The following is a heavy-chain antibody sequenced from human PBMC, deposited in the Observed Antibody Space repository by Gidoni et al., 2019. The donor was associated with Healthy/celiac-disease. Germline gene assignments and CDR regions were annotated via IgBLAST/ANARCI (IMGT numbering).Heavy chain of an antibody. V-gene: IGHV3-21*01. CDR1: GFPFRGYS. J-gene: IGHJ3*02. CDR3: ARDGDYYDTIWAFDI. D-gene: IGHD3-22*01. Sequence: EVQLVESGGGLVKPGGSLRLSCAASGFPFRGYSMNWVRQAPGKGREWVSSISSSSSYIYYADSVKGRFTISRDNAKNSLYLQMNSLRAEDTAVYYCARDGDYYDTIWAFDIWGQGTMVTVSS. CDR2: ISSSSSYI.